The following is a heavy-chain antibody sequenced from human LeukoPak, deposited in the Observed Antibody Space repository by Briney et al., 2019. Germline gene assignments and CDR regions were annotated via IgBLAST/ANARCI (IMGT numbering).Heavy chain of an antibody. D-gene: IGHD2-2*02. Sequence: GASVKVSCKASGYTFTSYGISWVRQAPGQGLEWMGWISAYNGNTNYAQKLQGRVTMTTDTSTSTAYMELRSLRSDDRAVYYCARDPPFDCSSTSCYRAADYYYYMDVWGKGTTVTVSS. CDR2: ISAYNGNT. V-gene: IGHV1-18*01. CDR3: ARDPPFDCSSTSCYRAADYYYYMDV. CDR1: GYTFTSYG. J-gene: IGHJ6*03.